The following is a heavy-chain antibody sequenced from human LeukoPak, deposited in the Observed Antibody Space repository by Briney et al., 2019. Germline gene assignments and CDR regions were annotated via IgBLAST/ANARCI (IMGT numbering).Heavy chain of an antibody. CDR3: ARHHCSSTSCYSGYMDV. CDR2: IYTSGST. J-gene: IGHJ6*03. V-gene: IGHV4-4*09. D-gene: IGHD2-2*02. Sequence: SETLSLTCTVSGGSISSYYWSWIRQPPGKGLEWIGYIYTSGSTNYNPSLKSRVTISVDTSKNQFSLKLSSVTAADTAVYYCARHHCSSTSCYSGYMDVWGKGTTVTVSS. CDR1: GGSISSYY.